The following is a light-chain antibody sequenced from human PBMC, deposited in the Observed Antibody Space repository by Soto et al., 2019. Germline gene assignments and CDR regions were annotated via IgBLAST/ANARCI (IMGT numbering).Light chain of an antibody. CDR1: SSDVGGYNY. J-gene: IGLJ1*01. CDR2: EVS. CDR3: SSYTSSSAFYV. V-gene: IGLV2-14*01. Sequence: HSALTQPASVSGSPGQSITISCTGTSSDVGGYNYVSWYQQHPGKAHKLMIYEVSNRPSGVSNRFSGSKSGNTASLTISGLQAEDEADYYCSSYTSSSAFYVFGTGTKVTVX.